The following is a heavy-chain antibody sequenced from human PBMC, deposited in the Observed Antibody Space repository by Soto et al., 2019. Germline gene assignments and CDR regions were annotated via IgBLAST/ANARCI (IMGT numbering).Heavy chain of an antibody. Sequence: EGQLVESGGGLVQPGGSLRLSCAASGFSISTNWMHWVRQAPGKGLVWVSRINTDGSTTSYADSVKGRLTISRDNAKNTLFLQMHSLRSDDTAVYYCETGTIISLRGYWGRGTLVTVSS. V-gene: IGHV3-74*01. J-gene: IGHJ4*02. CDR2: INTDGSTT. CDR3: ETGTIISLRGY. D-gene: IGHD3-10*01. CDR1: GFSISTNW.